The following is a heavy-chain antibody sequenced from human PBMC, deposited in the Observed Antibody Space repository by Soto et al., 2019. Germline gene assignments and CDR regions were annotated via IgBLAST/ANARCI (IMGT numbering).Heavy chain of an antibody. D-gene: IGHD1-26*01. CDR1: GYTFTSYA. J-gene: IGHJ4*01. V-gene: IGHV1-3*01. Sequence: ASVKVSCKASGYTFTSYAMNWVRRAPGQRLEWMGWINAGNGNTKYSQKLQGRVTITRDTSASTAYMELSSLRSEDTAVYYCARDRDLYRDRFHADLWGQGTLVTVSS. CDR3: ARDRDLYRDRFHADL. CDR2: INAGNGNT.